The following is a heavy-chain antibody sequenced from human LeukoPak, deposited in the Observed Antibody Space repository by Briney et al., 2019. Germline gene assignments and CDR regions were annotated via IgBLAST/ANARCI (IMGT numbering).Heavy chain of an antibody. J-gene: IGHJ4*02. CDR2: INYSGNT. Sequence: SETLPLTCTVSGGSISHYYWSWIRQPPGKGLEWIGYINYSGNTNYNPSLKSRVTISVDTSKNQFSLRLTSVTAADTAVFYCAREGRQDYVYFDYWGQGSLVTVSS. CDR3: AREGRQDYVYFDY. D-gene: IGHD4-17*01. V-gene: IGHV4-59*01. CDR1: GGSISHYY.